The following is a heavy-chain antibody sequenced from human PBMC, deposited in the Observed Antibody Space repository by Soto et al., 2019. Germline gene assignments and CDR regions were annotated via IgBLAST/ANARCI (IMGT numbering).Heavy chain of an antibody. J-gene: IGHJ3*02. Sequence: GESLKISCKGSGYSFTSYWIGWVRQMPGKGLEWMGIIYPGDSDTRYSPSFQGQVTISADKSISTAYLQWSSLKASDTAMYYCARSMNWNYLSYAFDIWGQGTMVTVSS. CDR1: GYSFTSYW. CDR2: IYPGDSDT. CDR3: ARSMNWNYLSYAFDI. D-gene: IGHD1-7*01. V-gene: IGHV5-51*01.